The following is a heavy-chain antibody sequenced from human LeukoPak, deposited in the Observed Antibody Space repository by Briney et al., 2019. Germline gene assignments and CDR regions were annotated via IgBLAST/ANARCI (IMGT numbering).Heavy chain of an antibody. CDR3: ASSPSGYWWNFDC. V-gene: IGHV4-39*01. D-gene: IGHD3-22*01. J-gene: IGHJ4*02. CDR2: IYYSGST. Sequence: SETLSLTCTVSGGSISSNNYYWGWLRQPPGKGLEWIGSIYYSGSTYNNPSLKSRVTISVDTTKNQFSLKLTSVTAADTAVYYCASSPSGYWWNFDCWGQGTLVTVSS. CDR1: GGSISSNNYY.